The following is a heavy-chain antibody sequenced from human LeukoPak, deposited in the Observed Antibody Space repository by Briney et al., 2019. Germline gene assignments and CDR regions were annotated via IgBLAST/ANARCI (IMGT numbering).Heavy chain of an antibody. CDR3: ARGTHNDFWSGYYRYYYYMDV. CDR2: IKQDGSEK. V-gene: IGHV3-7*01. CDR1: GFTFSSYW. Sequence: PGGSLRLSCAASGFTFSSYWMSWVRQAPRKGLEWVANIKQDGSEKYYVDSVKGRFTISRDNAKNSLYLQMNSLRAEDTAVYYCARGTHNDFWSGYYRYYYYMDVWGKGTTVTVSS. J-gene: IGHJ6*03. D-gene: IGHD3-3*01.